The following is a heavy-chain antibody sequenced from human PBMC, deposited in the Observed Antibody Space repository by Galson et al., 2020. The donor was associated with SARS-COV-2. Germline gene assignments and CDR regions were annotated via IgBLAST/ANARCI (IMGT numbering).Heavy chain of an antibody. CDR1: GYSFTSYW. D-gene: IGHD6-25*01. V-gene: IGHV5-51*01. CDR3: ARRRGRSDDYYYYGMDV. CDR2: IYPGDSDT. J-gene: IGHJ6*02. Sequence: GESLKISCKGSGYSFTSYWIGWVRQMPGKGLEWMGIIYPGDSDTRYSPSFQGQVTISADKSISTAYLQWSSLKASDTAMYYCARRRGRSDDYYYYGMDVWGQGTTVTVSS.